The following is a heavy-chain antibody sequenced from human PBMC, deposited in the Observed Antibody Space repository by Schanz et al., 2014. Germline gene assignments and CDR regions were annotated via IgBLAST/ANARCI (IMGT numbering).Heavy chain of an antibody. CDR3: ARVLKDSSGRHNWFDP. V-gene: IGHV3-30*04. CDR2: ISYDGTNK. CDR1: GFTFSSYT. J-gene: IGHJ5*02. D-gene: IGHD3-22*01. Sequence: QVQLVESGGGVVQPGRSLRLSCAASGFTFSSYTMHWVRQAPGTGLEWVAVISYDGTNKYYADSVKGRFTISRDNSKNTLYLQMNSLRAEDTAVYYCARVLKDSSGRHNWFDPWGQGTLVTVSS.